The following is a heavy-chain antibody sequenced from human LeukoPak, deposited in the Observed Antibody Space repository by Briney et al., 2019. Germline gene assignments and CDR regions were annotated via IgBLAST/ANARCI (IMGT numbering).Heavy chain of an antibody. CDR3: ARYSSSWYYYYGMDV. D-gene: IGHD6-13*01. J-gene: IGHJ6*02. CDR2: IYPGDSDT. CDR1: GYSFTSYW. Sequence: GESLKISCKGSGYSFTSYWIGWVRQMPGKGLERMGIIYPGDSDTRYSPSFQGQVTISADKSISTAYLQWSSLKASDTAMYYCARYSSSWYYYYGMDVWGQGTTVTVSS. V-gene: IGHV5-51*01.